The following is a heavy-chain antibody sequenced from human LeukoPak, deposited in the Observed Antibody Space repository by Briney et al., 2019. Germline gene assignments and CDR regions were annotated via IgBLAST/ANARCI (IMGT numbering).Heavy chain of an antibody. J-gene: IGHJ4*02. D-gene: IGHD3-22*01. Sequence: ASVKVSCKAPGYTFTSYGISWVRQAPGQGLEWMGGIIPIFGTANYAQKFQGRVTITADESTSTAYMELSSLRSEDTAVYYCASYYYDSSGYYYYFDYWGQGTLVTVSS. CDR3: ASYYYDSSGYYYYFDY. V-gene: IGHV1-69*13. CDR1: GYTFTSYG. CDR2: IIPIFGTA.